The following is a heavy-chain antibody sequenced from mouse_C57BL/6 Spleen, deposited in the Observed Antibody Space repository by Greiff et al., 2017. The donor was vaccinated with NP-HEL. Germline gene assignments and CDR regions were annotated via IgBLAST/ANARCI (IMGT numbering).Heavy chain of an antibody. J-gene: IGHJ3*01. CDR3: ARTGYDYDLAY. CDR2: IDPSDSYT. CDR1: GYTFTSYW. Sequence: VQPQQPGAERVKPGASVKLSCKASGYTFTSYWLQWVKQRPGQGLEGIGEIDPSDSYTNYNQKFKGKATLTVDTSSSTAYMQLSSLTSEDSAVYYCARTGYDYDLAYWGHGTLVTVSA. V-gene: IGHV1-50*01. D-gene: IGHD2-4*01.